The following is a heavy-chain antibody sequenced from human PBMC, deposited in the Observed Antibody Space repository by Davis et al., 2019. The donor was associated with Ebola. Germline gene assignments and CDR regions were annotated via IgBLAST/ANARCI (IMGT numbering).Heavy chain of an antibody. V-gene: IGHV1-69*04. CDR3: ARDENSNYGFYYYGMDV. Sequence: AASVKVSCKASGYIFIHYYLHWVRQAPGQGLEWMGRIIPILGIANYAQKFQGRVTITADKSTSTAYMELSSLRSEDTAVYYCARDENSNYGFYYYGMDVWGQGTTVTVSS. D-gene: IGHD4-11*01. J-gene: IGHJ6*02. CDR2: IIPILGIA. CDR1: GYIFIHYY.